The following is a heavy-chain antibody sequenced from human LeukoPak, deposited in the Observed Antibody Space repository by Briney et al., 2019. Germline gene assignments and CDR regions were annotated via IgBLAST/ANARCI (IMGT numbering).Heavy chain of an antibody. D-gene: IGHD6-19*01. CDR1: GFTFSSYA. Sequence: GGSLRLSCAASGFTFSSYAMSWVRQAPGKGLEWVPAISGSGGSTYYADSVKGRFTISRDNSKNTLYLQMNSLRAEDTAVYYCAKDSDSYSSGWYGYWGQGTLVTVSS. V-gene: IGHV3-23*01. CDR3: AKDSDSYSSGWYGY. CDR2: ISGSGGST. J-gene: IGHJ4*02.